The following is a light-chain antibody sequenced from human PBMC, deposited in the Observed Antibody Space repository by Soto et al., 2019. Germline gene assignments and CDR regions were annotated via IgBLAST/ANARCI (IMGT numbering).Light chain of an antibody. J-gene: IGKJ1*01. Sequence: EIVLTQSPGTLSLSPGERATLSCRASQSVGSIYLAWYQQKPGQAPRLLIYGASSRATGIPDRFSGSGSGTDFTLTISRLEPEDFAVYYCQQYGDSPWTLGQGTKVEIK. CDR1: QSVGSIY. CDR3: QQYGDSPWT. V-gene: IGKV3-20*01. CDR2: GAS.